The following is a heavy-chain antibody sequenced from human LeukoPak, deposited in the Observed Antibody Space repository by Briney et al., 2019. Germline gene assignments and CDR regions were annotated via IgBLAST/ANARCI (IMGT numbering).Heavy chain of an antibody. D-gene: IGHD1-26*01. CDR1: GGSISSYY. CDR3: ARDEVGAAH. V-gene: IGHV4-59*12. CDR2: IYYSGST. Sequence: SETLSPTCTVSGGSISSYYRSWIRQPPGKGLEWIGYIYYSGSTNYNPSLKSRVTISVDTSKNQFSLKLSSVTAADTAVYYCARDEVGAAHWGQGTLVTVSS. J-gene: IGHJ4*02.